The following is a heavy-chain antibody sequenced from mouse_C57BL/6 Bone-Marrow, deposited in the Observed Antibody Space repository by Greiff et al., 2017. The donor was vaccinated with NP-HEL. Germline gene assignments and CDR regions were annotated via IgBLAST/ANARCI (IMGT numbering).Heavy chain of an antibody. CDR2: IYPGDGDT. V-gene: IGHV1-80*01. CDR3: ARLYYDYDGDYYAMDY. J-gene: IGHJ4*01. CDR1: GYAFSSYW. Sequence: QVQLQQSGAELVKPGASVKISCKASGYAFSSYWMNWVKQRPGKGLEWIGQIYPGDGDTNYNGKFKGKATLTADKSSSTAYMQLSSLTSEDSAVYFCARLYYDYDGDYYAMDYWGQGTSVTVSS. D-gene: IGHD2-4*01.